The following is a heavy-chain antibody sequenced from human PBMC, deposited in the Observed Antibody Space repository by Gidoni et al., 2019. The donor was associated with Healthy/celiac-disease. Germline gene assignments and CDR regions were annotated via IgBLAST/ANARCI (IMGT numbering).Heavy chain of an antibody. CDR3: ARDSSTSYHWYFDL. CDR2: INWNGGST. CDR1: GFTFDDYG. Sequence: VQLVESGGGVVRPGGSLRLSCSASGFTFDDYGMSWVRQAPGKGLEWVSGINWNGGSTGYADSVKGRFTISRDNAKNSLYLQMNSLRAEDTALYHCARDSSTSYHWYFDLWGRGTLVTVSS. D-gene: IGHD2-2*01. J-gene: IGHJ2*01. V-gene: IGHV3-20*01.